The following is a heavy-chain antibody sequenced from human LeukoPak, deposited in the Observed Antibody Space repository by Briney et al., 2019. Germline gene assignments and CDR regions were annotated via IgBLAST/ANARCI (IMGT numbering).Heavy chain of an antibody. CDR1: GGSISSSSYY. CDR3: ARLSETAKSGLYWYFDL. CDR2: IYDGGST. D-gene: IGHD5-18*01. J-gene: IGHJ2*01. V-gene: IGHV4-39*07. Sequence: SETLSLTCTVSGGSISSSSYYGGWIRQPPGKGLEWIGTIYDGGSTYYNPSLKSRVTISVDTSKNQFSLKLSSVTAADTAVYYCARLSETAKSGLYWYFDLWGRGALVTVSS.